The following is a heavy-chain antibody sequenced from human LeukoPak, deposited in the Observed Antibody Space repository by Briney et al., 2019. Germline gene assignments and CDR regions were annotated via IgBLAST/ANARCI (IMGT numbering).Heavy chain of an antibody. CDR1: GFTFTSYT. Sequence: PGGSLRLSCAASGFTFTSYTMNWVRQAPGKGLEWVAFVSSTSGATYYGDSVKGRFTVSRDNSKNTLYLQVNSLRAEDTAVYYCAKGRCGSGGCHFDYWGQGTLVTVSS. CDR2: VSSTSGAT. CDR3: AKGRCGSGGCHFDY. D-gene: IGHD2-15*01. J-gene: IGHJ4*02. V-gene: IGHV3-23*01.